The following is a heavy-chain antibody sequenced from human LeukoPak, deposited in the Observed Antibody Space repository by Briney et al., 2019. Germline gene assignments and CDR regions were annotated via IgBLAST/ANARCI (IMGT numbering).Heavy chain of an antibody. CDR2: ISYDGSNK. CDR3: AKSSGVGSGWYPASY. CDR1: GFTFSSYG. V-gene: IGHV3-30*18. J-gene: IGHJ4*02. D-gene: IGHD6-19*01. Sequence: PGRSLRLSCAASGFTFSSYGMHWVRQAPGKGLEWVAVISYDGSNKYYADSVKGRFTISRDNSKNTLYLQMNSLRAEDTAVYYCAKSSGVGSGWYPASYWGQGTLVTVSS.